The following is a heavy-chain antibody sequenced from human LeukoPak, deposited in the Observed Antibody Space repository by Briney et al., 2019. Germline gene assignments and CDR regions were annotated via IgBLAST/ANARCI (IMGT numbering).Heavy chain of an antibody. V-gene: IGHV4-59*01. J-gene: IGHJ4*02. Sequence: SETLSLTCTVSGGSISSYYWSWLRQPPGKGLEWIGYIYYSGSTNYNPSLKSRVTISVDTSKNQFSLKLSSVTAADTAVYYCARGGTYYYGSGSYYTKYRYYFDYWGQGTLVTVSS. CDR1: GGSISSYY. CDR2: IYYSGST. CDR3: ARGGTYYYGSGSYYTKYRYYFDY. D-gene: IGHD3-10*01.